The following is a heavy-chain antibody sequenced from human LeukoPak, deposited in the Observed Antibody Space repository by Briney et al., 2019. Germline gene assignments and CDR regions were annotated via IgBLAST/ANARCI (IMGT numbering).Heavy chain of an antibody. V-gene: IGHV1-2*02. CDR3: ARVGNTGFDY. D-gene: IGHD5-18*01. Sequence: ASVKVSCKASGYTFTGYYIHWVRQAPGQGLEWMGWIRPNSGGTNYAQKFQGRVTMTRDTSSSTTYMELSRLRSDDTSVYYCARVGNTGFDYWGQGTLVTVSS. CDR1: GYTFTGYY. J-gene: IGHJ4*02. CDR2: IRPNSGGT.